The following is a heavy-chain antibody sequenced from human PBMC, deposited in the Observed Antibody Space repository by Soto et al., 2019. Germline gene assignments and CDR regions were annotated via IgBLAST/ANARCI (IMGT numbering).Heavy chain of an antibody. CDR3: AKFYCISTMCQAPAAKSTGGFEI. CDR2: ISGSGVST. J-gene: IGHJ3*02. V-gene: IGHV3-23*01. CDR1: GFTFSSYA. Sequence: EPQLLESGGGLAHPGGSLRLSCGASGFTFSSYAMSWVRQAPGKGLECVAAISGSGVSTYYADSVRGRSTISRDNSKKTLDLQMNSLRAEDTAVYYCAKFYCISTMCQAPAAKSTGGFEIWGQGTLVTVSS. D-gene: IGHD2-2*01.